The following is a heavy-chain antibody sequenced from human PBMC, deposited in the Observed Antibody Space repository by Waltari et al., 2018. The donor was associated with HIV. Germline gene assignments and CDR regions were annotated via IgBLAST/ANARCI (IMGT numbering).Heavy chain of an antibody. V-gene: IGHV4-39*01. CDR2: IYYSGST. Sequence: QLQLQESGPGLGTPSEPLSLTCTVSGGSISSSSYCWGWTRQPPGNGLEWMWRIYYSGSTYYNPSLKSRVTISVDTSKNQFSLKLSSVTAADTAVYYCASRDIGTFWFDYWGQGTLVTVSS. J-gene: IGHJ4*02. CDR1: GGSISSSSYC. D-gene: IGHD5-12*01. CDR3: ASRDIGTFWFDY.